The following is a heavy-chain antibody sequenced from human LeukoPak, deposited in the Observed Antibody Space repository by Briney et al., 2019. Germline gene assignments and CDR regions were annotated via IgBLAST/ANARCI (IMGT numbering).Heavy chain of an antibody. V-gene: IGHV4-4*02. CDR3: AGLVGRYSSGLYYYYFDY. Sequence: SGTLSLTCTVSGDSINSLDLWSWVRQPPGKGLVWIGEMYLSGTTHSNPSVKSRVTISIDKSKNQFFLNLSSVTAADTAVYYCAGLVGRYSSGLYYYYFDYWGQGTLVTVSS. CDR1: GDSINSLDL. J-gene: IGHJ4*02. D-gene: IGHD3-22*01. CDR2: MYLSGTT.